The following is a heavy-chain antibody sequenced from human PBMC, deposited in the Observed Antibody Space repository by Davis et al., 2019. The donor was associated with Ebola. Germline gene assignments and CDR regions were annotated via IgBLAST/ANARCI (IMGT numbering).Heavy chain of an antibody. CDR2: MNEDGTIT. D-gene: IGHD3-10*01. Sequence: PGGSLRLSCAPSGFTLSNYWMHWVRQAPGKGLVWVSRMNEDGTITSYADSVRGRFTIFRDNAKNTLYLQMNNLGPEDTAIYYCAKDFGGHSDFWGQGTLVTVSS. V-gene: IGHV3-74*01. CDR3: AKDFGGHSDF. J-gene: IGHJ4*02. CDR1: GFTLSNYW.